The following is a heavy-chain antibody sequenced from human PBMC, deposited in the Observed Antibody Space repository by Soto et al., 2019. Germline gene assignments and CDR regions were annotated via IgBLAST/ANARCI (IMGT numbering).Heavy chain of an antibody. V-gene: IGHV1-46*03. CDR3: ARGQRITIFGVVTKGAFDI. J-gene: IGHJ3*02. CDR2: INPRGGST. CDR1: GYTFTSYY. Sequence: ASVKVSCKASGYTFTSYYMHWVRQAPGQGLEWMGIINPRGGSTSYAQKFRGRVTMTRDTSTSTVYMELSSLRSEDTAVYYCARGQRITIFGVVTKGAFDIWGQGTMVTVSS. D-gene: IGHD3-3*01.